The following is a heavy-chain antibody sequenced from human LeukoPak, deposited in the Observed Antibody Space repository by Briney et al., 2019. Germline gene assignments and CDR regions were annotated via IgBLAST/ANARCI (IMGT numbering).Heavy chain of an antibody. V-gene: IGHV4-4*09. CDR1: GGSISSYY. CDR3: ARRGSYYYYMDV. CDR2: IYTSGST. D-gene: IGHD3-10*01. J-gene: IGHJ6*03. Sequence: KPSETLSLTCTVSGGSISSYYWSWIRQPPGKGLEWIGYIYTSGSTNYNPSLKSRVTISVDTSKNQFSLKLSSVTAADTAVYYCARRGSYYYYMDVWGKGTTVTVSS.